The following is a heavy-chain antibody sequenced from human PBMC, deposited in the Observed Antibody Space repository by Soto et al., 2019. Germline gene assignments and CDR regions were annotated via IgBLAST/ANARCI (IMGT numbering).Heavy chain of an antibody. J-gene: IGHJ4*02. V-gene: IGHV4-39*01. CDR3: VRGGRYYMQDTYYFNY. D-gene: IGHD3-10*01. Sequence: QLQLQESGPGLVKPSETLSLTCTVSGGSISSSGYYWGWIRQPPGKGLEWIGSIYYSGDTYFYPSLRSRVTITVETSKNQYSLKLSSVTATDTAIYYCVRGGRYYMQDTYYFNYWGQGTLVTVSS. CDR2: IYYSGDT. CDR1: GGSISSSGYY.